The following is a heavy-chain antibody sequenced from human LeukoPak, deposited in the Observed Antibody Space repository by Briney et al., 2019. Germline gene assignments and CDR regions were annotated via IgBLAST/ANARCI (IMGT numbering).Heavy chain of an antibody. Sequence: SETLSLTCTVSGGSISSYYWSWIRQPPGKGLEWIGYIYYSGSTNYNPSLKSRVTISVDTSKNQLSLKLSSVTAADTAVYYCARDPSSSGSYYDYWGQGTLVTVSS. V-gene: IGHV4-59*01. CDR3: ARDPSSSGSYYDY. CDR2: IYYSGST. J-gene: IGHJ4*02. D-gene: IGHD3-10*01. CDR1: GGSISSYY.